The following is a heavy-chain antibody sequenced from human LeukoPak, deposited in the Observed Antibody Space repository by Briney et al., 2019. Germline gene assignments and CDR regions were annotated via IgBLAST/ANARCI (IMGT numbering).Heavy chain of an antibody. D-gene: IGHD6-13*01. J-gene: IGHJ3*02. Sequence: GGSLRLSCAASGFTFSSHWMTWVRQAPGKGLEWVANINQGGSERYYVDSVKGRFTISRDNAKNSLYLQMNSLRAEDTAVYYCARDSGYSSSFAFDIWGQGTMVTVAS. V-gene: IGHV3-7*01. CDR1: GFTFSSHW. CDR2: INQGGSER. CDR3: ARDSGYSSSFAFDI.